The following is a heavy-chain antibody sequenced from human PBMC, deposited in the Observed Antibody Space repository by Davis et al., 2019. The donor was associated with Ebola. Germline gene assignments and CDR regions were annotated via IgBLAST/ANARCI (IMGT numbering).Heavy chain of an antibody. V-gene: IGHV1-69*10. CDR1: GGTFSSYA. CDR2: IIPILGIA. D-gene: IGHD3-22*01. CDR3: ARASPSGSCFQH. J-gene: IGHJ1*01. Sequence: SVKVSCKASGGTFSSYAISWVRQAPGQGLEWMGGIIPILGIANYAQKFQGRVTITADESTSTAYMELSSLRSEDTAVYYCARASPSGSCFQHWGQGTLVTVSS.